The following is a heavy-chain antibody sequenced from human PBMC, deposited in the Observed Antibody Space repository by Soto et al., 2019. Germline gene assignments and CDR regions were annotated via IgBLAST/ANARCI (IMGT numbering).Heavy chain of an antibody. V-gene: IGHV4-59*01. CDR1: GGSISTYY. J-gene: IGHJ3*02. Sequence: QVQLQESGPGLVKPSETLSLTCTVSGGSISTYYWSWIRQPPGKGLEWIGYVYYSGSTKYNPSLKRRVIISVDTSKNQLSLKLSSVTAADTAVYYWARDQGGDYGSGADAFDIWGQGTMVTVS. CDR3: ARDQGGDYGSGADAFDI. D-gene: IGHD4-17*01. CDR2: VYYSGST.